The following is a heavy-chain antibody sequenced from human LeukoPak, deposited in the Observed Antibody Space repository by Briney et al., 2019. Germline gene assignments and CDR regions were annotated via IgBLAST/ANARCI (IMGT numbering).Heavy chain of an antibody. CDR1: GGSISSSNW. CDR2: IYHSGST. CDR3: AIMPHIAAAGPYYFDY. V-gene: IGHV4-4*02. D-gene: IGHD6-13*01. J-gene: IGHJ4*02. Sequence: SETLSLTCAVSGGSISSSNWWSWVRQPPGKGLEWIGDIYHSGSTNYNPSLKSRVTISVDKSKNQFSLKLSSVTAADTAVYYCAIMPHIAAAGPYYFDYWGQGTLVTVSS.